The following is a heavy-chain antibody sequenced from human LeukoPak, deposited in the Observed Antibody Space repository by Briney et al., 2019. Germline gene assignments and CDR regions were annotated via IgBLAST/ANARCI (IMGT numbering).Heavy chain of an antibody. J-gene: IGHJ6*02. CDR3: ARDAYGMDV. CDR2: LRSSTSDT. Sequence: GGSLRLSCAASGFMFSDYYMNWIRQAPGKGLEWISYLRSSTSDTKYADSVKGRFTISGDNANNSLFLQMNSLRAEDTAVYYCARDAYGMDVWGRGTTVIASS. CDR1: GFMFSDYY. V-gene: IGHV3-11*05.